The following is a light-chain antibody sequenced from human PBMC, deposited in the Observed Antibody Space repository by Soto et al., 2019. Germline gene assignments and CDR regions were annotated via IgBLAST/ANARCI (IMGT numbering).Light chain of an antibody. CDR1: QSVGTW. J-gene: IGKJ1*01. Sequence: DIQMTQSPSTLSAFVGDRVTITCRASQSVGTWLAWYQQKPGKAPKFLIYKASILESGVPSRFSGSGSGTECTLTISSLQPDDFATYYCQQYDTYSTTFGQGTKVEI. V-gene: IGKV1-5*03. CDR3: QQYDTYSTT. CDR2: KAS.